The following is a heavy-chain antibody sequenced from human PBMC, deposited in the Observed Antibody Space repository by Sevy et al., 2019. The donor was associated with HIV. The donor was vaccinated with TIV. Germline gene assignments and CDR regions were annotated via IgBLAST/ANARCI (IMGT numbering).Heavy chain of an antibody. Sequence: GGSLRLSCAASGFTFSSYAMSWVRQAPGKGLEWVPAISGSGGSTYYADSVKGRFTISRDNSKNTLYLQMNSLRAEDTAVYYCAKSTVTTRSRYYYYGMDVWGQGTTVTVSS. CDR2: ISGSGGST. CDR3: AKSTVTTRSRYYYYGMDV. J-gene: IGHJ6*02. V-gene: IGHV3-23*01. CDR1: GFTFSSYA. D-gene: IGHD4-17*01.